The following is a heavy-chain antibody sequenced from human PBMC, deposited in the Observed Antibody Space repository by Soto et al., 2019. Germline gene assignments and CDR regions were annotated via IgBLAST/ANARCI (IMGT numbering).Heavy chain of an antibody. CDR2: IYDSGSS. CDR3: AREKGYTSGPKNFDY. Sequence: PSETLSLTCTVSGASISSGDYFWSWIRQSPGKGLQWIGYIYDSGSSYYNPSLKSRVTMSVDTSKNHFSLKLSSVTAADTAVYYCAREKGYTSGPKNFDYWGQGTLVTVSS. CDR1: GASISSGDYF. V-gene: IGHV4-30-4*01. J-gene: IGHJ4*02. D-gene: IGHD5-12*01.